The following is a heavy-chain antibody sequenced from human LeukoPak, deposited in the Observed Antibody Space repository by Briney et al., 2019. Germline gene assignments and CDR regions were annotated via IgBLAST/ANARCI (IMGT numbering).Heavy chain of an antibody. J-gene: IGHJ4*02. D-gene: IGHD6-19*01. CDR1: GYSFTTYW. Sequence: GESLKISCKGSGYSFTTYWLGWVRQMPGKGLEWMGIIYPGDSDTRYSPSFQGQVTNSADKSISTAYLQRNSLKASDTAMHYCARLSGTSGWYLVDYWGQGTLVTVSS. V-gene: IGHV5-51*01. CDR3: ARLSGTSGWYLVDY. CDR2: IYPGDSDT.